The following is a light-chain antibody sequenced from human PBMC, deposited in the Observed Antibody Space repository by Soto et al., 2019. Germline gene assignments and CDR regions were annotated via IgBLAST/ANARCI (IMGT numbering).Light chain of an antibody. CDR3: QQYGTSEII. J-gene: IGKJ5*01. Sequence: IVLTQSPGTLSLSPGERATLSCRASQSVSSTYLAWYQQKPGQAPRLLIYGTSSRATGIPDRFSASGSGTEFTLTISRLEPEDFEVFFCQQYGTSEIIFGQGTRLEIK. CDR1: QSVSSTY. V-gene: IGKV3-20*01. CDR2: GTS.